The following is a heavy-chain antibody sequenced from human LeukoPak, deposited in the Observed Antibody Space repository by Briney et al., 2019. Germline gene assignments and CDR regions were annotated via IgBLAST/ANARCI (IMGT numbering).Heavy chain of an antibody. J-gene: IGHJ1*01. Sequence: ASVKVSCKASGYTFTGYYMHWVRQAPGQGLEWMGWINPNSGGTNYAQKFQGRVTMTRGTSISTAYMELSSLRSDDTAVYYCARDHGYSSGWHEYFQHWGQGTLVTVSS. CDR2: INPNSGGT. D-gene: IGHD6-19*01. CDR3: ARDHGYSSGWHEYFQH. V-gene: IGHV1-2*02. CDR1: GYTFTGYY.